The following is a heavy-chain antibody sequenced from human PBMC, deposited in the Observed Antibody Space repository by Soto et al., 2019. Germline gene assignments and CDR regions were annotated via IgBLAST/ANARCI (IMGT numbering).Heavy chain of an antibody. D-gene: IGHD6-13*01. V-gene: IGHV1-18*01. CDR3: ARVQSTDPMWQQLGAFFDY. CDR1: GYTFTRYG. J-gene: IGHJ4*02. Sequence: GASVKVSCKASGYTFTRYGISWVRQAPGQGLEWMGWISAYNGNTNYAQKLQGRVTMTTDTSTSTAYVDLRSLRSDDTAVYYCARVQSTDPMWQQLGAFFDYWGQGTLVTVSS. CDR2: ISAYNGNT.